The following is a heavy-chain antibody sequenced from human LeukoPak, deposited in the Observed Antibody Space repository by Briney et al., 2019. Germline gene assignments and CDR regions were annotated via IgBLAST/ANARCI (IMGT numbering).Heavy chain of an antibody. J-gene: IGHJ5*02. D-gene: IGHD3-3*01. V-gene: IGHV1-2*02. Sequence: ASVKVSCKASGYTFTSYGISWVRQAPGQGLEWMGWINPNSGGTNYAQKFQGRVTMTRDTSISTAYMELSRLRSDDTAVYYCAREGETYYDFWSGYKPANWFDPWGQGTLVTVSS. CDR3: AREGETYYDFWSGYKPANWFDP. CDR1: GYTFTSYG. CDR2: INPNSGGT.